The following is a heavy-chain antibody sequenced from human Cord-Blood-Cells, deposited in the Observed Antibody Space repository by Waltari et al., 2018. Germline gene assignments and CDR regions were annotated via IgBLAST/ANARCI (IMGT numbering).Heavy chain of an antibody. V-gene: IGHV4-59*08. Sequence: QVQLQESGPGLVKPSETLSLTCTVSGGSISSYYWSWIRQPPGKGLEWIGYIYYSGSTHSTPSLKGRVTISVDTSKNQFSLKLSSVTAADTAVYYCARTLGNAVAFDIWGQGTMVTVSS. CDR2: IYYSGST. J-gene: IGHJ3*02. CDR3: ARTLGNAVAFDI. CDR1: GGSISSYY. D-gene: IGHD7-27*01.